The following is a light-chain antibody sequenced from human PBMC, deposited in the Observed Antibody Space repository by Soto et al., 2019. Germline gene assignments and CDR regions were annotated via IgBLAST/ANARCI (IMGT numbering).Light chain of an antibody. CDR1: NSDVGGYNY. Sequence: QSVLTQPASVSGFPGQSITISCTGNNSDVGGYNYVSWYQQHPGKAPKLMIYDVSNRPSGVSNRFSGSKSGNTASLTISGLQAEDEADYYCSSYTSSSTDFGTGTKVTVL. CDR3: SSYTSSSTD. J-gene: IGLJ1*01. CDR2: DVS. V-gene: IGLV2-14*03.